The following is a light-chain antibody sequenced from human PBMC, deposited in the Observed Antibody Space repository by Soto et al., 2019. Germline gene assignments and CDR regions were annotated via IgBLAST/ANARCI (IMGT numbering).Light chain of an antibody. J-gene: IGKJ2*01. V-gene: IGKV4-1*01. CDR1: QSVLHSSNNKNY. CDR2: WAS. Sequence: DIVMTQSPDSLAVSLGERATINCKSSQSVLHSSNNKNYLTWYQQKPGQPPKLLIYWASTRASGVPDRFSGSGSGKDFTLTISSLQAEDVAVYYCQHSVAPPYTCGQGTKVEIK. CDR3: QHSVAPPYT.